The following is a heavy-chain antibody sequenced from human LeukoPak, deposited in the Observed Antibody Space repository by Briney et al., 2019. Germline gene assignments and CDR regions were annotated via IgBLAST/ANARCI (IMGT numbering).Heavy chain of an antibody. D-gene: IGHD5-24*01. CDR1: GFMFTDYY. J-gene: IGHJ4*02. Sequence: PGGSLRLSCAASGFMFTDYYMSWFRQTPGKGLEWVSAISGSGGSTYYADSVKGRFTISRDNSKNTLYLQMNSLRAEDTAVYYCAKLGVALATSESYFDYWGQGTLVTVSS. CDR3: AKLGVALATSESYFDY. V-gene: IGHV3-23*01. CDR2: ISGSGGST.